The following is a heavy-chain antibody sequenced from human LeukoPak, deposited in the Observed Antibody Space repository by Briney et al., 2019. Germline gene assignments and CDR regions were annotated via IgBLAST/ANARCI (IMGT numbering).Heavy chain of an antibody. V-gene: IGHV3-48*02. CDR1: GFTFSSYS. D-gene: IGHD3-22*01. CDR2: ISSGSITI. CDR3: ARDSHFQTSSGYSFDY. Sequence: GGSLRLSCAASGFTFSSYSMNWVRQAPGKGLEWVSYISSGSITIYYADSVKGRFTISRDNAKNSLYLQMNSLRDEDTAVYYCARDSHFQTSSGYSFDYWGHGTLVTVSS. J-gene: IGHJ4*01.